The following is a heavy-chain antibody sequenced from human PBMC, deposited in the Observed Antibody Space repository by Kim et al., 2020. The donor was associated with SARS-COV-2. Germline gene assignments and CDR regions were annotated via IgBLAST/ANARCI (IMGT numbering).Heavy chain of an antibody. J-gene: IGHJ4*02. D-gene: IGHD3-3*01. V-gene: IGHV4-59*09. Sequence: NYNPSLKSRVTISVDTSKNQFSLKLSSVTAADTAVYYCARGIWSGYFYDYWGQGTLVTVSS. CDR3: ARGIWSGYFYDY.